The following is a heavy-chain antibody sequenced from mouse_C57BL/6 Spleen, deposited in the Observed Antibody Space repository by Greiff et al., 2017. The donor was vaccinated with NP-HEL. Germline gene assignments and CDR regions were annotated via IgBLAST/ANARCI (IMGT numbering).Heavy chain of an antibody. J-gene: IGHJ2*01. V-gene: IGHV1-52*01. CDR2: IDPSDSET. D-gene: IGHD2-4*01. CDR3: AREDYDDGFDY. Sequence: QVQLQQPGAELVRPGSSVKLSCKASGYTFTSYWMHWVKQRPIQGLEWIGNIDPSDSETHYNQKFKDKATLTVDKSSSTAYMQLSSLTSEDSAVYYCAREDYDDGFDYWGQGTTLTVSS. CDR1: GYTFTSYW.